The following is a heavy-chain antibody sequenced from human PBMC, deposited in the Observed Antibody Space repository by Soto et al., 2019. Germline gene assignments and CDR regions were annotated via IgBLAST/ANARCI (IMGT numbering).Heavy chain of an antibody. CDR2: ITWNSDSL. D-gene: IGHD6-6*01. CDR1: GFVFEDYA. Sequence: EVQLVESGGGLVQPGRSLRLSCAASGFVFEDYAMHWVRQAPGKGLEWVSSITWNSDSLAYTGSVKGRFTISRDNAKKSLYLAMGRLRPEDTALYYCTKSRGVAGRPLDDWGQGTLVTVSS. J-gene: IGHJ4*02. CDR3: TKSRGVAGRPLDD. V-gene: IGHV3-9*01.